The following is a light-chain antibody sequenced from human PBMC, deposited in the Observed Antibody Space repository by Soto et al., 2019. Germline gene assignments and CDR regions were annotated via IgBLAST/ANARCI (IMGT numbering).Light chain of an antibody. CDR2: DVS. V-gene: IGLV2-14*01. CDR3: SSYTSDNTYV. Sequence: QSALTQPASVSGSPGQSITISCSGTSSDVGGYNYVSWYQQHPGKAPRVMIYDVSNRPSGVSNRFSGSKSGNTATLTISGLQAEVEADYYCSSYTSDNTYVFATGTKLTVL. J-gene: IGLJ1*01. CDR1: SSDVGGYNY.